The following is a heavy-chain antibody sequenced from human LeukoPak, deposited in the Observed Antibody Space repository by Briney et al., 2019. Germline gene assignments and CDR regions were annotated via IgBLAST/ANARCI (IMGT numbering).Heavy chain of an antibody. CDR3: AKADPLFGVYSSSSGFDY. V-gene: IGHV3-23*01. CDR1: GVTFSSYA. D-gene: IGHD6-6*01. J-gene: IGHJ4*02. Sequence: PGGSLRLSCAASGVTFSSYAMSWVRQAPGKGLEWVSAISGSGGSTYYADSVKGRFTISRDNSKNTLYLQMNSLRAEDTAVYYCAKADPLFGVYSSSSGFDYWGQGTLVTVSS. CDR2: ISGSGGST.